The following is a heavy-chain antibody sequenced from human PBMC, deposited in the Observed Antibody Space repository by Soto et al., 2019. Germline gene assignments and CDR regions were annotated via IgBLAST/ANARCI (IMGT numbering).Heavy chain of an antibody. V-gene: IGHV4-61*08. CDR2: TYYNGDT. CDR3: ARGSAYIDGWRTFDL. Sequence: SETLSLTCTVSDDSFRGAEYYWSWIRQPLGKGPEWIGYTYYNGDTKYNPALRSRVTMSEDTSKNQFSLRLSSVTAADTAVYFCARGSAYIDGWRTFDLWGLGILVTVSS. J-gene: IGHJ4*02. D-gene: IGHD6-19*01. CDR1: DDSFRGAEYY.